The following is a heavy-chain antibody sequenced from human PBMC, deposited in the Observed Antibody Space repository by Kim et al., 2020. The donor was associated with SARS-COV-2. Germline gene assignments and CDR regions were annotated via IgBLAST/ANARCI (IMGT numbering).Heavy chain of an antibody. D-gene: IGHD3-3*01. CDR1: GGSFSGYY. CDR3: ARREWNACGRRCDY. J-gene: IGHJ4*02. V-gene: IGHV4-34*01. CDR2: IYHSGST. Sequence: SETLSLTCAVYGGSFSGYYWSWIRQLPGKGLEWIGEIYHSGSTNYNPSLKSRVTISGDTSKNQFSLKLTSVSAADTAVYYCARREWNACGRRCDYWGQ.